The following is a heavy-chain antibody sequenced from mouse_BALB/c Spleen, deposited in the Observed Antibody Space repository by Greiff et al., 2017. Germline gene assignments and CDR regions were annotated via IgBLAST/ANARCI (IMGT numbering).Heavy chain of an antibody. CDR2: ISDGGSYT. J-gene: IGHJ1*01. CDR3: ARAAGYDDWYFDV. D-gene: IGHD2-14*01. V-gene: IGHV5-4*02. CDR1: GFTFSDYY. Sequence: EVKLMESGGGLVKPGGSLKLSCAASGFTFSDYYMYWVRQTPEKRLEWVATISDGGSYTYYPDSVKGRFTISRDNAKNNLYLQMSSLKSEDTAMYYCARAAGYDDWYFDVWGAGTTVTVSS.